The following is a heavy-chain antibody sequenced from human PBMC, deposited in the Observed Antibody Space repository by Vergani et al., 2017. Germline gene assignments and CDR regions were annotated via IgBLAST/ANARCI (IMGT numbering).Heavy chain of an antibody. CDR3: AIVGHIVGASWFDP. Sequence: QVQLVQSGAEVKKPGASVKVSCKASGYTFTGYYMHWVRQAPGQGLEWMGWINPNSGRTNYAQKFQGRVTMTRDTSISTAYMELSRLRSDDTAVYYCAIVGHIVGASWFDPWGQGTLVTVSS. J-gene: IGHJ5*02. CDR2: INPNSGRT. D-gene: IGHD1-26*01. V-gene: IGHV1-2*02. CDR1: GYTFTGYY.